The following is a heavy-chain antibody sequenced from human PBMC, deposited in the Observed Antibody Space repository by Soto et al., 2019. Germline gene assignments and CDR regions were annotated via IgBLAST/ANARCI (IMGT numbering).Heavy chain of an antibody. CDR3: AKNPGYYYDSTGYHFDY. CDR1: GFTFSSHT. Sequence: GGSLRLSCAASGFTFSSHTMIWVRQAPGKGLEWVSGIGSNGGSTYADSVKGRFTISRDNSKNTLYLQMNSLRAEDTAVYYCAKNPGYYYDSTGYHFDYWGQGTLVTVSS. D-gene: IGHD3-22*01. V-gene: IGHV3-23*01. CDR2: IGSNGGST. J-gene: IGHJ4*02.